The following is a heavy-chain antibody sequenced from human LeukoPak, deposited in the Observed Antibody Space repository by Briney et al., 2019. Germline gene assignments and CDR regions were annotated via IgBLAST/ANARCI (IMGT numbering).Heavy chain of an antibody. Sequence: GASVKASCKASGGTFSSYAISWVRQAPGQGLEWMGWMNPNSGNTGYAQKFQGRVTMTRDTSISTAYMELSSLRSEDTAVYYCARMSYYDSSGDNWFDPWGQGTLVTVSS. CDR2: MNPNSGNT. D-gene: IGHD3-22*01. CDR3: ARMSYYDSSGDNWFDP. CDR1: GGTFSSYA. J-gene: IGHJ5*02. V-gene: IGHV1-8*02.